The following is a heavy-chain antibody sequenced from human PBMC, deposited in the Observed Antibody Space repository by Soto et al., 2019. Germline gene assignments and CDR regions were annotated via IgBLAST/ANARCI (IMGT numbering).Heavy chain of an antibody. CDR2: IYASGST. CDR3: ASEVGYIYGFLNWFDP. CDR1: GGSMSSYY. D-gene: IGHD5-18*01. J-gene: IGHJ5*02. V-gene: IGHV4-4*07. Sequence: SETLSLTCTVSGGSMSSYYWSWIRQPAGKGLEWLGRIYASGSTNYNPSLKSRVTMSLDTSKNQFSLNLNSVTAADTDVYYCASEVGYIYGFLNWFDPWGQGTLVTGSS.